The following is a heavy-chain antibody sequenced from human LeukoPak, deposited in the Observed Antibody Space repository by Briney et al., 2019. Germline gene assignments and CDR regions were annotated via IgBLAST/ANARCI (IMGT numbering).Heavy chain of an antibody. D-gene: IGHD3-10*01. CDR1: GFTFSSYA. CDR3: ARSMVRGSYYGMDV. J-gene: IGHJ6*02. Sequence: GGSLRLSCAASGFTFSSYAMNWDRQAPGKGLEWVSYISSSGSTIYYADSVKGRFTISRDNAKNSLYLQMNSLRAEDTAVYYCARSMVRGSYYGMDVWGQGTTVTVSS. CDR2: ISSSGSTI. V-gene: IGHV3-48*03.